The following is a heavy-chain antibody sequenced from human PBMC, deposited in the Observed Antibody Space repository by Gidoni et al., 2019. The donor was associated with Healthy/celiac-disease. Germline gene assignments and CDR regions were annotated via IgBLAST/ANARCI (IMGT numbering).Heavy chain of an antibody. D-gene: IGHD3-3*01. CDR3: ASAVQHYDVWSGYAIHYDY. Sequence: QVQLQESCPGLVKPSETLSLTCTVSCYSISRGYYWGWIRQPPGKGLEWIGSIYHSGSTYYNRSIKSRVTISVETSKNLFSQKLSSVTAADTAVYYCASAVQHYDVWSGYAIHYDYWGQGTLVTVSS. CDR1: CYSISRGYY. V-gene: IGHV4-38-2*02. J-gene: IGHJ4*02. CDR2: IYHSGST.